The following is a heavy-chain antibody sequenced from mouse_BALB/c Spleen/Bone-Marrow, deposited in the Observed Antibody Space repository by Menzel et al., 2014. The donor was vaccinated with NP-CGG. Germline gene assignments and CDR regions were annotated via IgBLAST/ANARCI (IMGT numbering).Heavy chain of an antibody. CDR3: ARFFYDYDGPWFAY. CDR2: VNPSSGYT. Sequence: QVQLQQSGAELARPGASVKMSCKASGYTFTSYTMHWVKQRPGQGLEWIGYVNPSSGYTNYNQKFKDKATLTADKSSSTAYRQLSSLTSEDSAVYYCARFFYDYDGPWFAYWGQGTLVTVSA. V-gene: IGHV1-4*01. J-gene: IGHJ3*01. CDR1: GYTFTSYT. D-gene: IGHD2-4*01.